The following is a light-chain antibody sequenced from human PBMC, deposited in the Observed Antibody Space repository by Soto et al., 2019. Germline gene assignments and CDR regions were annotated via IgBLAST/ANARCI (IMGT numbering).Light chain of an antibody. CDR1: QSVSSN. Sequence: EIVMTQSPATLSVSPGERATLSCRASQSVSSNLAWYQQKPGQAPRLLIYGASSRATGIPARFSGSGSGTEFTLTISSLQSEDFAVYYCQQYIQWPRYSFGLGNKLEIK. J-gene: IGKJ2*03. CDR2: GAS. CDR3: QQYIQWPRYS. V-gene: IGKV3-15*01.